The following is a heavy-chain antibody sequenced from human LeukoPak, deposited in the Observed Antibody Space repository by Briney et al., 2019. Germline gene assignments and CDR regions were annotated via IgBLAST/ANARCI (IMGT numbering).Heavy chain of an antibody. CDR1: GFTFSSYS. CDR2: IIGGGNNT. D-gene: IGHD5-12*01. Sequence: GGSLRLSCAASGFTFSSYSMNWVRQAPGKGLEWVSGIIGGGNNTYYADSVKGRFTISRDKSKDTLYLQMNSLRAEDTAVYYCAKEPRGYVRYFDYWGQGSLVTVSS. CDR3: AKEPRGYVRYFDY. V-gene: IGHV3-23*01. J-gene: IGHJ4*02.